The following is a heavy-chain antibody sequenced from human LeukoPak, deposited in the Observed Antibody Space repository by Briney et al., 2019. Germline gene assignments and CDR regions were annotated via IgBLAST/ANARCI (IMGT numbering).Heavy chain of an antibody. Sequence: GGSLRLSCAACGFTFDDYAMHWVRQPPGKGLEWVSLINGDGASTYYADSVKGRFTISRDNSKNSLYLQMNSLRTEDIALYYCAKDTSSSWNYFDYWGQGILVTVSS. CDR2: INGDGAST. CDR3: AKDTSSSWNYFDY. V-gene: IGHV3-43*02. D-gene: IGHD6-13*01. CDR1: GFTFDDYA. J-gene: IGHJ4*02.